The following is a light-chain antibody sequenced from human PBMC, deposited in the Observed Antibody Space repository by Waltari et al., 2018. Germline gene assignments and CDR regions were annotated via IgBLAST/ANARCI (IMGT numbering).Light chain of an antibody. CDR1: SRDVGSYKY. CDR3: SSYADNYFYV. J-gene: IGLJ1*01. CDR2: EVS. Sequence: QSALTQPTSVSGSPGQSIPLSCTGTSRDVGSYKYVSWYQQHPGNTPKLMIYEVSKRPSGVSNRFSGSKSGNTASLTISGLQAEDEADYYCSSYADNYFYVFGTGTKVTVL. V-gene: IGLV2-14*01.